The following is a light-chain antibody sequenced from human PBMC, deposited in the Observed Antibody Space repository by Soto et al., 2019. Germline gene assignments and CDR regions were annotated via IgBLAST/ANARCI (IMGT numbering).Light chain of an antibody. CDR3: LQYANSPFT. J-gene: IGKJ3*01. Sequence: ENVLTQSPGTLSLSPGGRATLSCRASQTVSSNSLAWYQQKPGQAPRFLIYGASHRAIGIPDRFSGSGSGTDFTLTISRLEPEDFAVYYCLQYANSPFTFGPGTKVDIK. CDR1: QTVSSNS. CDR2: GAS. V-gene: IGKV3-20*01.